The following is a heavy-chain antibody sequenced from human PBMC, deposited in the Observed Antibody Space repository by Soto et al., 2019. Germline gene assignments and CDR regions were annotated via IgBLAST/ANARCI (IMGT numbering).Heavy chain of an antibody. D-gene: IGHD3-22*01. V-gene: IGHV3-30*18. CDR1: GFTFSSYG. CDR2: ISYDGSNK. CDR3: AKDRGYDSSLDY. J-gene: IGHJ4*02. Sequence: GGSLRLSXAASGFTFSSYGMHWARQAPGKGLEWVAVISYDGSNKYYADSVKGRFTISRDNSKNTLYLQMNSLRAEDTAVYYCAKDRGYDSSLDYWGQGTLVTVSS.